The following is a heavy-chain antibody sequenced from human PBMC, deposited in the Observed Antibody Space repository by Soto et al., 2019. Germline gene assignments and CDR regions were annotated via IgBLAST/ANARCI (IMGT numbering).Heavy chain of an antibody. D-gene: IGHD3-22*01. CDR1: GASISSGDYY. Sequence: PSETLSLTGHVSGASISSGDYYWSWIRQPPGKGLEWIGYIHYSGSTHYSPSLKSRVSTSVDTSKNQFSLKLTSVTAADTAVYHCARADAHYXDSFAYSPSSRLDGFDIWGQGTMVTFSS. CDR2: IHYSGST. J-gene: IGHJ3*02. V-gene: IGHV4-30-4*01. CDR3: ARADAHYXDSFAYSPSSRLDGFDI.